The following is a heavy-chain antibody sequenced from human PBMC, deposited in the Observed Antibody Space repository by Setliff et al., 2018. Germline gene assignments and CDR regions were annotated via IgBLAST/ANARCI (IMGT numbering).Heavy chain of an antibody. Sequence: GASVNVSCKASGATFSSYGISWVRQAPGQGLEWMGGTIPMFGTTEYAQKFQGRLTIITDESTNTAFMQLSSLRSDDTAVYYCVREGVDSRSSTDYRYYMDVWGKGTTVTVSS. CDR3: VREGVDSRSSTDYRYYMDV. CDR2: TIPMFGTT. CDR1: GATFSSYG. V-gene: IGHV1-69*05. D-gene: IGHD3-22*01. J-gene: IGHJ6*03.